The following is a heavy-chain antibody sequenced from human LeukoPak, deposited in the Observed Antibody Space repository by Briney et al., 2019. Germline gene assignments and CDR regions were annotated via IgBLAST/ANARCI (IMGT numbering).Heavy chain of an antibody. CDR2: INPNSGGT. CDR1: GYTFTGYY. Sequence: ASVKVSCKASGYTFTGYYMHWVRQAPGQGLEWMGWINPNSGGTNYAQKFQGRVTMTRDTSISTAYMELSRLRSDDTAVYYCARAEVVPAATDAFDIWGQGTMVTVSS. V-gene: IGHV1-2*02. CDR3: ARAEVVPAATDAFDI. J-gene: IGHJ3*02. D-gene: IGHD2-2*01.